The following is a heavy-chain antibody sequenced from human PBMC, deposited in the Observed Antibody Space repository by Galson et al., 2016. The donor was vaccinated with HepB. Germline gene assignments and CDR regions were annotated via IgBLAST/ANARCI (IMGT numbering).Heavy chain of an antibody. D-gene: IGHD1-14*01. V-gene: IGHV3-66*01. Sequence: SLRLSCAASGFTVGNNYMSWVRQAPGKGLEWVSLIYSDGNTLYADSVKGRFSISRDNSKNTLYLQMNSLSAEDTAVYYCARNPGAGTGGWGQGTLVTVAS. CDR1: GFTVGNNY. CDR3: ARNPGAGTGG. CDR2: IYSDGNT. J-gene: IGHJ4*02.